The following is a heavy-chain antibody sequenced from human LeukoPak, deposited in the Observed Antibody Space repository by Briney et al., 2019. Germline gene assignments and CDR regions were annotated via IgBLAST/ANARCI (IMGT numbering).Heavy chain of an antibody. CDR3: GGDFGFCLGSYYKDSNWFDP. Sequence: SSETLSLTCTVSGGSISSYYWSWIRQPPGKGLEWIGYIYYSGSTNYNPSLKSRVTISVDTSKNQFSLKLSSVTAADTAVYYCGGDFGFCLGSYYKDSNWFDPWGQGTLVTVSS. J-gene: IGHJ5*02. V-gene: IGHV4-59*01. CDR2: IYYSGST. D-gene: IGHD3-10*02. CDR1: GGSISSYY.